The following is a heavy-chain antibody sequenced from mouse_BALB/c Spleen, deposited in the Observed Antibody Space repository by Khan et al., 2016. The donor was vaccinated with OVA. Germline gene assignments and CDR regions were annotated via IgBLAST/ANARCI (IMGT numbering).Heavy chain of an antibody. CDR3: VRDGAYHRNDGWFAY. V-gene: IGHV1-4*01. Sequence: QVRLQQSGAELARPGASVKMSCKASGYTFTSYTIHWIKLRPGQGLEWIGYINPSNGYTNYNQKFKDKATLTADKSSTTAYMELSSLTSDDSALYNCVRDGAYHRNDGWFAYVGQGTLVTVSA. D-gene: IGHD2-14*01. CDR1: GYTFTSYT. J-gene: IGHJ3*01. CDR2: INPSNGYT.